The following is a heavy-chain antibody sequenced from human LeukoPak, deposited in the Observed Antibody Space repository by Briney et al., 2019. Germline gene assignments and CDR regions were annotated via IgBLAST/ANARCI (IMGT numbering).Heavy chain of an antibody. V-gene: IGHV1-2*02. CDR2: INPSSGAT. CDR3: AREVYGDSSFDF. CDR1: GYSFSDNY. J-gene: IGHJ4*02. Sequence: ASVKVSCKASGYSFSDNYMHWVRQAPGQGLEWMGWINPSSGATNYAQKFQGRVTMTRDASISTAYLELSRLRSDDTALYYCAREVYGDSSFDFWGQGTLLTVYS. D-gene: IGHD4-17*01.